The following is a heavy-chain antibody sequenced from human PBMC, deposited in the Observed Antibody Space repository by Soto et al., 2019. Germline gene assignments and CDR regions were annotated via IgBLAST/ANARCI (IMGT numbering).Heavy chain of an antibody. CDR3: AKALEFDTNDFYDY. Sequence: EVQLLKSGGGLVQPGGSLRLSCAASGFTFSNYAMNWVRQAPGKGLEWVSVISGSGGVTYYADSVKGRFTISRDNAKNTLFLQMNSLIAEDTPVYYCAKALEFDTNDFYDYWGQGTLVTVSS. V-gene: IGHV3-23*01. CDR2: ISGSGGVT. CDR1: GFTFSNYA. J-gene: IGHJ4*02. D-gene: IGHD2-8*01.